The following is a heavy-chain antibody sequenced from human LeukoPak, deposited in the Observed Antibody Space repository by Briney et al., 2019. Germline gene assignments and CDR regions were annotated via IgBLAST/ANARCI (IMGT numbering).Heavy chain of an antibody. D-gene: IGHD2-8*01. J-gene: IGHJ4*02. CDR1: GYSISSGYY. Sequence: PSETLSLTCTVSGYSISSGYYWGWIRQPPGKGLEWIGGIYHSGSTYYNPSLKSRVTISVDTSKNQFSLKLSSVTAADTAVYYCARDGLYIVLMVYATAYTIDYWGRGTVVSVSS. V-gene: IGHV4-38-2*02. CDR3: ARDGLYIVLMVYATAYTIDY. CDR2: IYHSGST.